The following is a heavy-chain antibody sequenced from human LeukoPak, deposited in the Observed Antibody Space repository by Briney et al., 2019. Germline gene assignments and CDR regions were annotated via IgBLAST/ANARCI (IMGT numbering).Heavy chain of an antibody. Sequence: GGSLRLSCAASGFSLSGHWMNWVRQPPGKGLEWVANIEADGSEKYYVDSVKGRFTISRDDAKKTVDLQMDNLRAEDTAVYYCGYRKNFEYWGQGALVTVSS. CDR3: GYRKNFEY. D-gene: IGHD3-16*02. CDR2: IEADGSEK. J-gene: IGHJ4*02. V-gene: IGHV3-7*05. CDR1: GFSLSGHW.